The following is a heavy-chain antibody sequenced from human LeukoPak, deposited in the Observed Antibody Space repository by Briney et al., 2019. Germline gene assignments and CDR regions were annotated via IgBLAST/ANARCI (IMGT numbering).Heavy chain of an antibody. CDR3: ARGQVYSSSWGDYYYGMDV. CDR2: MNPNSGNT. J-gene: IGHJ6*02. CDR1: GYTFTSYD. V-gene: IGHV1-8*01. Sequence: ASVKVSCKASGYTFTSYDINWVRQATGQGLEWMGWMNPNSGNTGYAQKFQGRVTMTRNTSISTAYMELSSLRSEDTAVYYCARGQVYSSSWGDYYYGMDVWGQGTTATVSS. D-gene: IGHD6-13*01.